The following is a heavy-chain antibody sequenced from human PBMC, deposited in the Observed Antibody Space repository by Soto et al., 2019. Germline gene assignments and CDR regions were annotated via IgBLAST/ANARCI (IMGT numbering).Heavy chain of an antibody. D-gene: IGHD2-21*01. J-gene: IGHJ5*01. CDR1: GGSISSGGYY. Sequence: QVQLQESGPGLVKPSQTLSLTCTVSGGSISSGGYYWSWIRQPPGKGLEWIGYIYYSGSTYYNSSLKSRVTISVDTANNQVSLRMRSLTAADTAFYYCGRVVEGATRHTDPDSWGQGILVTVSS. CDR2: IYYSGST. CDR3: GRVVEGATRHTDPDS. V-gene: IGHV4-30-4*08.